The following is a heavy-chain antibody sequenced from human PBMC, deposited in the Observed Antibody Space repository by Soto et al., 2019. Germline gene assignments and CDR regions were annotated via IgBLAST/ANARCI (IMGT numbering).Heavy chain of an antibody. D-gene: IGHD4-17*01. Sequence: QLQLQESGPGLVKPSETLSLTCTVSGGSISSSSYYWGWIRQPPGKGLEWIGSIYYSGSTYYNPSLKSRVTISVDTSKNQFSLKLSSVTAADTAVYYCARKLARVTTVGRIDYWGQGTLVTVSS. CDR2: IYYSGST. V-gene: IGHV4-39*01. CDR1: GGSISSSSYY. J-gene: IGHJ4*02. CDR3: ARKLARVTTVGRIDY.